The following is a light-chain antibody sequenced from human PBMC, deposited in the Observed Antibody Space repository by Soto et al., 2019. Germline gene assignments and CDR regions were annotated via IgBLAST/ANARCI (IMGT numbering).Light chain of an antibody. V-gene: IGKV3-11*01. CDR2: DAS. Sequence: DIVLTQSPATLSLSPGERAILSCRASLSVSSYLAWYQQKAGQAPRLLIYDASNRATGIPARFSGSGSGTDFSLTISSLEPEDFAVYYCQQRANWPPATFGQGTKLEIK. J-gene: IGKJ2*01. CDR3: QQRANWPPAT. CDR1: LSVSSY.